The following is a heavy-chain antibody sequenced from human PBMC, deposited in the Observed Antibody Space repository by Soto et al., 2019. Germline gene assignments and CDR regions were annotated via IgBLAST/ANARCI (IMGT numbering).Heavy chain of an antibody. D-gene: IGHD1-26*01. V-gene: IGHV1-69*01. CDR3: VREKIRGMSTIVGGEWGDP. CDR2: IIPIFGTS. Sequence: QVQLVQSGADVKKPGSSVKVSCKASGGTFNSHAIHWVRQAPGQGLEWMGGIIPIFGTSDYAKKFQGRVTITGDESTRTVYMELSSLRAEDTAVYYCVREKIRGMSTIVGGEWGDPWGQGTLVTVCS. J-gene: IGHJ5*02. CDR1: GGTFNSHA.